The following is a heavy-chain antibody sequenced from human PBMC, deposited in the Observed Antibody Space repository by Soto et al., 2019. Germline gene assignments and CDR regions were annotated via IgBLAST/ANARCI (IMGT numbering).Heavy chain of an antibody. J-gene: IGHJ4*02. V-gene: IGHV3-23*01. D-gene: IGHD6-6*01. CDR3: AKDPSSIAARPDRIYFDY. CDR1: GFTFSSYA. CDR2: ISGSGGST. Sequence: PGGSLRLSCAASGFTFSSYAMSWVRQAPGKGLEWVSAISGSGGSTYYADSVKGRFTISRDNSKNTLYLQMNSLRAEDTAVYYCAKDPSSIAARPDRIYFDYWGQGTLVTVSS.